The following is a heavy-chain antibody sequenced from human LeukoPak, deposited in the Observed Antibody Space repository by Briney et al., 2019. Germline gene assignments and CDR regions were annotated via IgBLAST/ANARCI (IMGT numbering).Heavy chain of an antibody. V-gene: IGHV4-34*01. CDR1: GGSFSGYY. CDR2: INHSGST. D-gene: IGHD2-15*01. CDR3: ARVGYCSGGSCYSDAFDI. Sequence: SETLSLTCAVYGGSFSGYYWSWIRQPPGKGLEWIGEINHSGSTNYNPSLKSRVTISVDTSKNQFSLKLSSVTAADTAVYYCARVGYCSGGSCYSDAFDIWGQGTMVTVSS. J-gene: IGHJ3*02.